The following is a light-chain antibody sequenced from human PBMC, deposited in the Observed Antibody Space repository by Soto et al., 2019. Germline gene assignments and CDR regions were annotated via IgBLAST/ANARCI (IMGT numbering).Light chain of an antibody. V-gene: IGKV3-15*01. CDR3: QQYDSWPPT. J-gene: IGKJ1*01. CDR1: QSINNY. CDR2: GAS. Sequence: EIVMTQSPATLSVSPGEGATLSCRASQSINNYLAWYQRKPGQAPRLLFSGASTRAAGVPATFSASGSGTDFTLTISSLQSEDLAVYYCQQYDSWPPTFGQGTKV.